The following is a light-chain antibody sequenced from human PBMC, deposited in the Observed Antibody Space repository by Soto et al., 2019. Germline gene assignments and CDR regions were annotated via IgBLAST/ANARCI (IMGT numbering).Light chain of an antibody. CDR2: DVS. Sequence: QSVLTQPRSVSGSPGQSVTISCTGTSSDVGGYNYVSWYQQHPGKAPKLMIYDVSKRPSGVPDRFSGSKSGNTASLTISGLQAEDEADYYCCSYAGTVVFGGGTTLTVL. V-gene: IGLV2-11*01. J-gene: IGLJ2*01. CDR1: SSDVGGYNY. CDR3: CSYAGTVV.